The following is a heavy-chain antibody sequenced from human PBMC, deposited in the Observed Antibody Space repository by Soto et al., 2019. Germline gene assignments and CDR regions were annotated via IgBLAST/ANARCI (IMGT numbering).Heavy chain of an antibody. J-gene: IGHJ6*02. CDR1: GGSISSSSYY. D-gene: IGHD6-19*01. V-gene: IGHV4-39*01. CDR3: ARGLAVAGTVYYYYYGMDV. CDR2: IYYSGST. Sequence: PSETLSLTCTVSGGSISSSSYYWGWIRQPPGKGLEWIGSIYYSGSTYYNPSLKSRVTISVDTSKNQFSLKLSSVTAADTAVYYCARGLAVAGTVYYYYYGMDVWGQGTTVT.